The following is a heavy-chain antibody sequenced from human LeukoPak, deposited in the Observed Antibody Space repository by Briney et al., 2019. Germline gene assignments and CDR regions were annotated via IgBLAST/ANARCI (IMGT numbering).Heavy chain of an antibody. J-gene: IGHJ5*02. CDR1: GGPISSSSYS. CDR2: IYYSGST. D-gene: IGHD2-2*01. CDR3: ARHVAYCSSTSCRGWFDP. Sequence: SETLSLTCTVSGGPISSSSYSWGWIGQPPGKGREWIGSIYYSGSTYYNPSLKSRVTISVDTSKNQFSLKLSSVTAADTAVYYCARHVAYCSSTSCRGWFDPWGQGTLVTVSS. V-gene: IGHV4-39*01.